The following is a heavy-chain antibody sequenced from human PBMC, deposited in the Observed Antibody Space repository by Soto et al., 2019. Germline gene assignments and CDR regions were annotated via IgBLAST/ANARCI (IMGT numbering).Heavy chain of an antibody. CDR2: INAGNGNT. D-gene: IGHD3-10*01. Sequence: GSVKVYFKASGYPFTSYAMHLVRQAPGQRLEWMGWINAGNGNTKYSQKFQGRVTITRDTSASTAYMDLSSLRSEDTAVYYCARSPYGSASYFAIDYWGQGTMVTVSS. CDR1: GYPFTSYA. J-gene: IGHJ4*02. V-gene: IGHV1-3*01. CDR3: ARSPYGSASYFAIDY.